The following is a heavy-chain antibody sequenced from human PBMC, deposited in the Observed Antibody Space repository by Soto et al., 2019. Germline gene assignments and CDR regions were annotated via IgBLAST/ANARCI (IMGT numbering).Heavy chain of an antibody. D-gene: IGHD6-13*01. CDR2: INPNNGGT. Sequence: VRVSCKXSGYTFIGYYMHWVRQAPGQGLEWMGWINPNNGGTNYAQNFQGRVTMTRDTSISTAYMEMSRLRSDDTAVYYCARFESSSWFVFDYWGQGTQVTVSS. CDR1: GYTFIGYY. CDR3: ARFESSSWFVFDY. J-gene: IGHJ4*02. V-gene: IGHV1-2*02.